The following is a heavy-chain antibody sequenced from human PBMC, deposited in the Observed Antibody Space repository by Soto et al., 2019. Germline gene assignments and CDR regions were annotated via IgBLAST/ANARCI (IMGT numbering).Heavy chain of an antibody. J-gene: IGHJ5*02. CDR2: IYYSGST. CDR3: ARAPAGSGWYDSGYWFDL. Sequence: SETLSLTCTVSGGSVSSGSYYWSWIRQPPGKGLEWIGYIYYSGSTNYNPSLKSRVTISVDTSKNQFSLKLSSVTAADTAVYYCARAPAGSGWYDSGYWFDLWGQGTLVTVSS. D-gene: IGHD6-19*01. CDR1: GGSVSSGSYY. V-gene: IGHV4-61*01.